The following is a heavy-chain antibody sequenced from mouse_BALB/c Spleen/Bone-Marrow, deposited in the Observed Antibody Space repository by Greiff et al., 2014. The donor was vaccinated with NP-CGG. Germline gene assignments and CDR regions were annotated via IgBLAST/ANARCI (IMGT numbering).Heavy chain of an antibody. CDR1: GYTFTGYS. CDR3: AGRGYARSDYAMDY. CDR2: INPNNGGT. J-gene: IGHJ4*01. Sequence: EVQLQQSGPELVKPGASVKISCKASGYTFTGYSMHWVKQSHGKSLEWIGVINPNNGGTSYNQKFKGKATLTVDKSSSTAYMEPRSLTSEDSAAYYCAGRGYARSDYAMDYWGQGTSVTVSS. D-gene: IGHD3-1*01. V-gene: IGHV1-26*01.